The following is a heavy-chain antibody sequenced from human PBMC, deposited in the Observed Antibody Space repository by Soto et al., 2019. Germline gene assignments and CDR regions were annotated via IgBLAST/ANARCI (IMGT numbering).Heavy chain of an antibody. J-gene: IGHJ5*02. CDR3: ARGGPYGDYARAWFDP. CDR1: GGTFSSYA. CDR2: IIPIFGTA. V-gene: IGHV1-69*01. D-gene: IGHD4-17*01. Sequence: VQLVQSGAEVKQPGSSVKVSCKASGGTFSSYAISWVRQAPGQGLEWMGGIIPIFGTANYAQKFQGRVTITADESTSTAYMELSSLRSEDTAVYYCARGGPYGDYARAWFDPWGQGTLVTVSS.